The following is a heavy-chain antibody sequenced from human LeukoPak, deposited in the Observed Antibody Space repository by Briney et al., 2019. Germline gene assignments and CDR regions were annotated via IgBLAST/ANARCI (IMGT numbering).Heavy chain of an antibody. Sequence: PSETLSLTCAVYGGSFSGYYWTWIRQTPEKGLEWIGEMNPSGSTNYNPSLKSRVTISVDTSKNQFSLELSSVTAADTAVYHCGRGRQDVTMIVVVMTAVSYYLDVWAKGPRSPSP. CDR3: GRGRQDVTMIVVVMTAVSYYLDV. D-gene: IGHD3-22*01. CDR1: GGSFSGYY. J-gene: IGHJ6*03. V-gene: IGHV4-34*01. CDR2: MNPSGST.